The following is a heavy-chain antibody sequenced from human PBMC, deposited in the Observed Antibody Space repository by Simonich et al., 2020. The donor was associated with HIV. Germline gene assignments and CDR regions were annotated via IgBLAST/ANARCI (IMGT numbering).Heavy chain of an antibody. V-gene: IGHV4-34*01. CDR1: GGSFKGYY. J-gene: IGHJ4*02. D-gene: IGHD4-17*01. CDR3: ARRHPTTVTTPYFDY. Sequence: QVQLQQWGAGLLKPSETLSLTCAAYGGSFKGYYWSWIRQPPGKGLEWIGENNHSGSTNYNPSLKSGVTISVDTSKNQFSLKLSSVTAADTAVYYCARRHPTTVTTPYFDYWGQGTLVTVSS. CDR2: NNHSGST.